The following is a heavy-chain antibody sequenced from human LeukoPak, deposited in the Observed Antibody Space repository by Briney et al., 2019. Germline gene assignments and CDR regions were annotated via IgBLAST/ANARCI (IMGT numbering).Heavy chain of an antibody. CDR2: ISWNSGSI. CDR3: AKDTVSRQGFDY. V-gene: IGHV3-9*01. J-gene: IGHJ4*02. Sequence: GGSLRLSCAASGFTFDDYAMHWVRQAPGKGLEWVSGISWNSGSIGYADSVKGRFTISRDNAKNSLYLQMNSLRAEDTALYYCAKDTVSRQGFDYWGQVTLVTVSS. CDR1: GFTFDDYA.